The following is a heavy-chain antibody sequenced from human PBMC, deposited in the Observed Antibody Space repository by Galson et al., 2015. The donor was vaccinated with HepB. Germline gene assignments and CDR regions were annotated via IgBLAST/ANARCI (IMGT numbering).Heavy chain of an antibody. CDR2: IIPILGIA. J-gene: IGHJ4*02. D-gene: IGHD3-16*02. V-gene: IGHV1-69*04. CDR3: GVWGSYRGFDY. CDR1: GGTFSSYA. Sequence: SVKVSCKASGGTFSSYAISWVRQAPGQGLEWMGRIIPILGIANYAQKFQGRVTITADKSTSTAYMELSSLRSEDKAVYYCGVWGSYRGFDYWGQGTLVTVSS.